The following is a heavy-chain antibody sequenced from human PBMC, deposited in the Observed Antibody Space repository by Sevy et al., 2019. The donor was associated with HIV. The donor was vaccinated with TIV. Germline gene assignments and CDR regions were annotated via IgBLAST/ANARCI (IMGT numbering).Heavy chain of an antibody. J-gene: IGHJ6*02. D-gene: IGHD6-13*01. V-gene: IGHV4-59*01. Sequence: SETLSLTCTVSGDSISGYYWSWIRQPPGKGLEWIGYFFYSGSTNYNPSLKSRVTISVDTTRNQVSLKVRSVTAANTAVYYCARGIAAPRGMDVWGQGTTVTVSS. CDR1: GDSISGYY. CDR2: FFYSGST. CDR3: ARGIAAPRGMDV.